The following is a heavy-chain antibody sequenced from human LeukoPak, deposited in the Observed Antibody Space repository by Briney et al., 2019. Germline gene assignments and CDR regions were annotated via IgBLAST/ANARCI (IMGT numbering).Heavy chain of an antibody. D-gene: IGHD6-6*01. Sequence: GGSLRPSCAASGFTFSNYGTNWVRQAPGKGLEWVSSIRDSAGSTFYADSVKGRFTISRDNSKNTLYLQMNSLRAGDTAIYYCAKRLQYSSSSAYFDYWGQGTLVTVSS. CDR2: IRDSAGST. CDR3: AKRLQYSSSSAYFDY. J-gene: IGHJ4*02. V-gene: IGHV3-23*01. CDR1: GFTFSNYG.